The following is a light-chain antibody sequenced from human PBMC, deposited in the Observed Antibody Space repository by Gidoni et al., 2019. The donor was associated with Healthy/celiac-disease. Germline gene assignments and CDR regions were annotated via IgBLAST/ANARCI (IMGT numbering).Light chain of an antibody. J-gene: IGKJ4*01. V-gene: IGKV1-12*01. CDR3: QQANSFPLT. CDR1: QGLSSW. Sequence: DIQMTQSPSSVSASVGDRGTITCRASQGLSSWLAWYQQKPGKAPKLLIYAASSLQSGAPSRFSGSGSGTDVTLTLSSLQPEDFATYYCQQANSFPLTFGGGPKVEI. CDR2: AAS.